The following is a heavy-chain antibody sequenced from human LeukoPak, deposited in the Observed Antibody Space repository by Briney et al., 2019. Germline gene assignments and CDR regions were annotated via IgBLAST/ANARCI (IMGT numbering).Heavy chain of an antibody. CDR1: GYTFTSYY. J-gene: IGHJ4*02. Sequence: ASVKVSCKASGYTFTSYYMHWVRQAPGQGLEWMGIINPSGGSTSYAQKFQGRVTMTRDMSTSAVYMELSSLRSEDTAVYYCARIPRIAADGHGSYYFDYWGQGTLVTVSS. D-gene: IGHD6-25*01. CDR3: ARIPRIAADGHGSYYFDY. V-gene: IGHV1-46*01. CDR2: INPSGGST.